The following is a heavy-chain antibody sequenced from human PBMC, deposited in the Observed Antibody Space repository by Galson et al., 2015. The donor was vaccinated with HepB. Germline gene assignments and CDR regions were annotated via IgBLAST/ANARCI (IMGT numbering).Heavy chain of an antibody. V-gene: IGHV3-30*03. CDR2: ISYDGSNK. CDR3: ASDMFQGYYFDF. D-gene: IGHD3-10*02. CDR1: GFSFSSYG. J-gene: IGHJ4*02. Sequence: SLRLSCAASGFSFSSYGMHWVRQAPGKGLEWVAVISYDGSNKYYADSVKGRFTISRDNSKNTLYLQMNSLRAEDTAVYYCASDMFQGYYFDFWGQGTLVTVSS.